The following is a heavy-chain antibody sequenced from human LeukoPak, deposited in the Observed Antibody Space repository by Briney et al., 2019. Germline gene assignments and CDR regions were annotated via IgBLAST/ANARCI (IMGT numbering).Heavy chain of an antibody. CDR2: INPNSGDT. CDR1: GYTFTGYY. CDR3: ASLGPSPTYGHPRYMDV. Sequence: ASVKVSCKASGYTFTGYYMHWVRQAPGQGLEWMGWINPNSGDTNYGQKFQGRVTMTRDTSISTAYMELSRLGSDDTAVYYCASLGPSPTYGHPRYMDVWGKGTTVTISS. J-gene: IGHJ6*03. V-gene: IGHV1-2*02. D-gene: IGHD2-8*01.